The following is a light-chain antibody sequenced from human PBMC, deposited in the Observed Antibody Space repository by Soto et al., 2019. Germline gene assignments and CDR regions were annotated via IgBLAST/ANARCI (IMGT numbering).Light chain of an antibody. CDR3: QQSGIPTCP. CDR2: GAS. V-gene: IGKV3-20*01. Sequence: QGTSAVLLSRGDRDKLSCRASQSVSSSYLAWYQQKPGQTPRLLIYGASSRATGIPDRFSGSGSGTDFTLTTNRREREEFAVYEFQQSGIPTCPVDHGTVVDIK. CDR1: QSVSSSY. J-gene: IGKJ3*01.